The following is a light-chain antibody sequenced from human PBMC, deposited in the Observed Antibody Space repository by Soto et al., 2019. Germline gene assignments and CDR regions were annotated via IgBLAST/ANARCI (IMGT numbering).Light chain of an antibody. CDR1: SGDIGGFDY. J-gene: IGLJ2*01. V-gene: IGLV2-14*01. CDR2: EVS. CDR3: SSYTSRSTPV. Sequence: QSVLTQPASVSGPPGQSITISCTGTSGDIGGFDYVSWYQHRPGKAPKLMIYEVSNRPSGVSNRFSGSKSGYTASLTISGLQAEDEADYFCSSYTSRSTPVFGGGTQLTVL.